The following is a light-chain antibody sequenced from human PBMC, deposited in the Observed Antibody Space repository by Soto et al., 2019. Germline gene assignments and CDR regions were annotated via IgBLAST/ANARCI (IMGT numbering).Light chain of an antibody. CDR2: TAS. CDR1: QSIRFY. CDR3: QQSYSMPGT. J-gene: IGKJ1*01. Sequence: DIQVTQSPSSLSASVGDTVTITCRASQSIRFYLNWYQQKPGKAPKLLIYTASNVQSGVPSRISGSGSGTDFTLTISSLQPEDFATYYCQQSYSMPGTFGQGTKVDIK. V-gene: IGKV1-39*01.